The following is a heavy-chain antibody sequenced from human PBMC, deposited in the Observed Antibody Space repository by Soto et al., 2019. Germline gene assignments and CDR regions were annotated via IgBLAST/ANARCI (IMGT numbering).Heavy chain of an antibody. V-gene: IGHV3-72*01. CDR3: SRAAYGHGFDM. Sequence: MQLVESGGDLVQPGGSLKLSCVGSGYTFSDHYMDWVRQAPGKGLEWVGRIRNRGGGYITQYAASVRGRFTVSRDDSKDSLYLQMNCLKIEDTAVYYCSRAAYGHGFDMWGQGTVVTVSS. CDR1: GYTFSDHY. J-gene: IGHJ3*02. CDR2: IRNRGGGYIT. D-gene: IGHD4-17*01.